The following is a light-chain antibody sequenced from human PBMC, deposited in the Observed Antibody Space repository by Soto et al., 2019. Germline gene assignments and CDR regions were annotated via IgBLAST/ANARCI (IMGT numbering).Light chain of an antibody. CDR1: QSVDSF. J-gene: IGKJ2*01. Sequence: EIVLTQSPASLSLSPGERATLSCRASQSVDSFLDWYQQKPGRTPRLLIYDTSNRATGIPARFSGSGSGTDFTLTIRRLEPEDFAVYYCQVRTDWPPFKYTFGQGTKLEVK. CDR2: DTS. V-gene: IGKV3-11*01. CDR3: QVRTDWPPFKYT.